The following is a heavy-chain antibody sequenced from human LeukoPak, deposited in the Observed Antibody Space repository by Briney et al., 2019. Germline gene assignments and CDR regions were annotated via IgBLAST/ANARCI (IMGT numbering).Heavy chain of an antibody. CDR3: ARDYRSGWLRYFDY. J-gene: IGHJ4*02. V-gene: IGHV4-59*01. D-gene: IGHD6-19*01. Sequence: SETLSLTCTVSGGSISSYYWSWIRQPPGKGLEWIGYIYYSGSTNYNPSLKSRVTISVDTSKNQFSLKLSSVTAADTAMYYCARDYRSGWLRYFDYWGQGTLVTVSS. CDR1: GGSISSYY. CDR2: IYYSGST.